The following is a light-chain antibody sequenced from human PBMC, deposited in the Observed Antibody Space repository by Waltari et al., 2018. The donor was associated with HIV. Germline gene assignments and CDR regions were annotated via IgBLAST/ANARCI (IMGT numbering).Light chain of an antibody. V-gene: IGLV2-14*01. CDR3: SSYTTKGFLT. CDR1: PSDIDPLDS. Sequence: QSALTQPASVSGSPGQSITISCTGPPSDIDPLDSVHWYQQHAGDAPKLIFFEVNYRPAGVSDRFSASKSGNTASLTISDLQAEDEADYFCSSYTTKGFLTFGGGTKLTVL. J-gene: IGLJ2*01. CDR2: EVN.